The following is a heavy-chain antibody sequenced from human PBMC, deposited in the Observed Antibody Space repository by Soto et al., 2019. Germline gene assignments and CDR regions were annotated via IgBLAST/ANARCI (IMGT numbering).Heavy chain of an antibody. Sequence: QVQLQESGPGLVKPSQTLSLTCTVSGGSIRSGGYYWSWIRQHPGKGLEWIGYIYYSGSTYYNPSLKSRVTISVDTSKNQFSLKLSSVTAADTAVYYCARCIPGTGNDYWGQGTLVTFPS. CDR1: GGSIRSGGYY. J-gene: IGHJ4*02. CDR2: IYYSGST. CDR3: ARCIPGTGNDY. D-gene: IGHD1-20*01. V-gene: IGHV4-31*03.